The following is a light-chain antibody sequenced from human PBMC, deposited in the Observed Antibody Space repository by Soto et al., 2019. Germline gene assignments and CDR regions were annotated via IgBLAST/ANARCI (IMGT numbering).Light chain of an antibody. CDR3: QQYNNGPPIT. Sequence: IVLTQAPGTLSLSPGEGATLSCRASQSVSSNLAWYQQKPGQAPRLLIYGASTRATGIPARFSGSGSWTEFTLTISSLQSEDFAVYYCQQYNNGPPITFGQGTRLEIK. V-gene: IGKV3-15*01. J-gene: IGKJ5*01. CDR2: GAS. CDR1: QSVSSN.